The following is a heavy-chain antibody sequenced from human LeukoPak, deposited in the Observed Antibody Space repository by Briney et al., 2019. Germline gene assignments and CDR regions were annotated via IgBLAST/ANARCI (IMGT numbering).Heavy chain of an antibody. D-gene: IGHD3-9*01. Sequence: SETLSLTCTVSGGSISSSSYYWGWIRQPPGKGLEWIGSIYYSGSTYYNPSLKSRVTISVDTSKNQFSLKLSSVTAADTAVYYCARRPNPEIVLRYFDQTDNWFDPWGQGTLVTVSS. CDR1: GGSISSSSYY. CDR2: IYYSGST. J-gene: IGHJ5*02. CDR3: ARRPNPEIVLRYFDQTDNWFDP. V-gene: IGHV4-39*01.